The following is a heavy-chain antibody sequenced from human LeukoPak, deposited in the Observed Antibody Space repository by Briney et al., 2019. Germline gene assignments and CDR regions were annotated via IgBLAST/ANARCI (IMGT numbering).Heavy chain of an antibody. CDR2: ISSSSSYK. D-gene: IGHD6-19*01. V-gene: IGHV3-21*01. J-gene: IGHJ4*02. CDR1: GFTFSSYA. CDR3: ARDAKEWQWLVDH. Sequence: GGSLRLSCEASGFTFSSYAMNWVRQAPGKGLEWVSSISSSSSYKYYADSVKGRFTISRDNAKNSLYLQMNSLRAEDTAVYHCARDAKEWQWLVDHWGQGTPVTVSS.